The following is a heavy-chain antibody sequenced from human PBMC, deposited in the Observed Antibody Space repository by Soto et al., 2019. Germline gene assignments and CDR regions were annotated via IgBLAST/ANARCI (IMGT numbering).Heavy chain of an antibody. D-gene: IGHD3-10*01. CDR3: ARVRWIGLQQGSGMDV. Sequence: QVQLVQSGAEVKKPGSSVKVSCKASGGTFSSYAISWVRQAPGQGLEWMGGIIPIFGTANYAQKFQGRVTITADESTSSAYMELSSLRSEDTAVYYCARVRWIGLQQGSGMDVWGQGTTVTVSS. CDR2: IIPIFGTA. CDR1: GGTFSSYA. V-gene: IGHV1-69*12. J-gene: IGHJ6*02.